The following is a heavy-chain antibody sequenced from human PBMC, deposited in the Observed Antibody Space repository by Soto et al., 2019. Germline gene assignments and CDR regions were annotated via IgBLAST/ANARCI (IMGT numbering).Heavy chain of an antibody. V-gene: IGHV5-51*01. Sequence: PAASLNSSCDACGYSFTFYWIAWLRPLAGKGLELMWIIYPDDSDTRYSPSFQGQVTISADESITTSFLQWSSLKASDTGMYYWARQQGEQSAFDIWGQGTMVTVSS. CDR2: IYPDDSDT. CDR1: GYSFTFYW. CDR3: ARQQGEQSAFDI. D-gene: IGHD2-21*01. J-gene: IGHJ3*02.